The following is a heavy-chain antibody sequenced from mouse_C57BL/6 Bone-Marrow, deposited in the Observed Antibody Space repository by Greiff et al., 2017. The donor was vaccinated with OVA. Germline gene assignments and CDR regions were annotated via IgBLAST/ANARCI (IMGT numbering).Heavy chain of an antibody. J-gene: IGHJ4*01. D-gene: IGHD1-1*01. Sequence: VQLQQPGAELVKPGASVKMSCKASGYTFTSYWITWVKQRPGQGLEWIGDIYPGSGSTNYNEKFKSKATLTVDTSSSTDYMQLSSLTSEDSAVYYCARSLYYGSSTYYAMDYWGQGTSVTVSS. CDR1: GYTFTSYW. CDR3: ARSLYYGSSTYYAMDY. V-gene: IGHV1-55*01. CDR2: IYPGSGST.